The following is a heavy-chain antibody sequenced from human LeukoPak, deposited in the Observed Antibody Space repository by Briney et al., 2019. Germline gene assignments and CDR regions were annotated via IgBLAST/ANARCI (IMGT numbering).Heavy chain of an antibody. J-gene: IGHJ6*03. CDR3: ARDPGGYYYMDV. CDR1: GGSISSYY. D-gene: IGHD3-16*01. Sequence: SETLSLTCTVSGGSISSYYWSWIRQPPGKGLEWIGYIYYSGSTNYNPSLKSRVTISVDTCKNQCSLKLSSVTAADTAVYYCARDPGGYYYMDVWGKGTTVTVTS. CDR2: IYYSGST. V-gene: IGHV4-59*01.